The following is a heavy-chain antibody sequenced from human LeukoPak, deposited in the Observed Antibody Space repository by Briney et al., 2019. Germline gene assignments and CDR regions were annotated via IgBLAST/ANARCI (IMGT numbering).Heavy chain of an antibody. V-gene: IGHV3-21*06. J-gene: IGHJ6*02. Sequence: PGGSLRLSCVASGFTFSSYSMNWVRQAPGKGLEWVSSISSSSSYIYYADSVKGRFTISRDNAKNSLYLQMNSLRAEDTAVYYCARDTVSWNSYYGMDVWGQGTTVTVSS. CDR1: GFTFSSYS. CDR3: ARDTVSWNSYYGMDV. CDR2: ISSSSSYI. D-gene: IGHD1-7*01.